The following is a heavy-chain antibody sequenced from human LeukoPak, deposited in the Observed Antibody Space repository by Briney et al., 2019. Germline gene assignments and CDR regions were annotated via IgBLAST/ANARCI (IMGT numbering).Heavy chain of an antibody. CDR2: ISWNSGSI. CDR1: GFTFDDYA. CDR3: ARLTYSSGWYDY. J-gene: IGHJ4*02. Sequence: QTGGSLRLSCAASGFTFDDYAMHWVRQAPGKGLEWASGISWNSGSIGYADSVKGRFTISRDNAKNSLYLQMNSLRAEDTAVYYCARLTYSSGWYDYWGQGTLVTVSS. D-gene: IGHD6-19*01. V-gene: IGHV3-9*01.